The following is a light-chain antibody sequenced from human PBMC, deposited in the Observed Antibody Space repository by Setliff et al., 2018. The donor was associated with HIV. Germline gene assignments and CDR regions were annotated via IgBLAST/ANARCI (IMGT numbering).Light chain of an antibody. CDR1: SSDIGVSKF. CDR3: SSYKTGNALV. J-gene: IGLJ3*02. V-gene: IGLV2-14*01. Sequence: QSVLTQPASVSGSPGQSITISCTGTSSDIGVSKFVSWYQQHPGRAPKLVIYEVINRPSGVSDRLSGSKSGNTASLTISGLQAEDEADYYCSSYKTGNALVFGGGTKVTVL. CDR2: EVI.